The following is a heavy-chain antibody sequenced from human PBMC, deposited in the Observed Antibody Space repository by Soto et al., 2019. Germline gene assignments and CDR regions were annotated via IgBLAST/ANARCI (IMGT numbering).Heavy chain of an antibody. CDR1: RFAFSSYS. Sequence: PGRSLRLSCAASRFAFSSYSMSWVRQAPGKGLEWVSAISGSGGSTYSADSVKGRFTISRDNSKNTLYLQMNSLRAEDTAVYYCAKDSVRGSGTPPTRFDYWGQGTLVTVSS. V-gene: IGHV3-23*01. J-gene: IGHJ4*02. CDR2: ISGSGGST. D-gene: IGHD3-10*01. CDR3: AKDSVRGSGTPPTRFDY.